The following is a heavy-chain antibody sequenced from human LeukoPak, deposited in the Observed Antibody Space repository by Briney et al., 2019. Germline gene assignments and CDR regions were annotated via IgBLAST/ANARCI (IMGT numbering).Heavy chain of an antibody. CDR2: IIPIFGTS. CDR1: GGTFSMYA. V-gene: IGHV1-69*01. J-gene: IGHJ5*02. Sequence: SETVSFTCSGGTFSMYAFTWVRQAPGQGLEWMGGIIPIFGTSNYAQKFQGRVTISADESTSTDYMELRSLRSEDTAVYYCARYSDYDPRNWFGPWGQGTLVTVS. CDR3: ARYSDYDPRNWFGP. D-gene: IGHD5-12*01.